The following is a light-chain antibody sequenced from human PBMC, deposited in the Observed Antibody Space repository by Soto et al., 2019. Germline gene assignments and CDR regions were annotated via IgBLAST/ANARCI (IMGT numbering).Light chain of an antibody. J-gene: IGLJ2*01. V-gene: IGLV8-61*01. CDR3: VLYIGSGTL. CDR2: STN. CDR1: SGSVSTSYY. Sequence: QTVVTQEPSFSVSPGGTVTLTCGLSSGSVSTSYYPSWYQQTPGQAPRTLIYSTNTRSSGVPDRFSGSILGNKAALTITGAQADDESDYYCVLYIGSGTLFGGGTKVTVL.